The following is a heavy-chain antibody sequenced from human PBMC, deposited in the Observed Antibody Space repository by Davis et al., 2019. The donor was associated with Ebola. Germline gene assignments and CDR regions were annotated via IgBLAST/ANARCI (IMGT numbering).Heavy chain of an antibody. CDR1: GVTFRNYV. D-gene: IGHD3-10*01. V-gene: IGHV3-7*01. CDR2: IKQDGSEK. Sequence: GESLKISCAVSGVTFRNYVMSWVRQAPGKGLEWVANIKQDGSEKYYVDSVKGRFTISRDNAKNSLYLQMNSLRAEDTAVYYCARRGGDIWGQGTMVTVSS. CDR3: ARRGGDI. J-gene: IGHJ3*02.